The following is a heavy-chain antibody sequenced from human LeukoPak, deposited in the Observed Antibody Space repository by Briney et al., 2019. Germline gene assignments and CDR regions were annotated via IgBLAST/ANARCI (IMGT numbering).Heavy chain of an antibody. CDR1: GGTFSSYA. CDR3: ARAAYYYDSGGYYYP. CDR2: IIPILGIA. V-gene: IGHV1-69*04. J-gene: IGHJ5*02. D-gene: IGHD3-22*01. Sequence: ASVKVSCKASGGTFSSYAISWVRQAPGQGLEWMGRIIPILGIANYAQKFQGRVTITADKSTSTAYMELSSLRSEDTAVYYCARAAYYYDSGGYYYPWGQGTLVTVSS.